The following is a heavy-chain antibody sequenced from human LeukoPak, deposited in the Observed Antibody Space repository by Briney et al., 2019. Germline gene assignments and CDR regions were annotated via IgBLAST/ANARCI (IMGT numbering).Heavy chain of an antibody. V-gene: IGHV3-30*03. Sequence: GGSLRLSCAASGFTFSNSWMTWVRQVPGKGLEWVAVISYDGSNKYYADSVKGRFTISRDNSKNTLYLQMNSLRAEDTAVYYCARDMGVELLEVYYYYYGMDVWGQGTTVTVSS. J-gene: IGHJ6*02. CDR3: ARDMGVELLEVYYYYYGMDV. D-gene: IGHD1-26*01. CDR2: ISYDGSNK. CDR1: GFTFSNSW.